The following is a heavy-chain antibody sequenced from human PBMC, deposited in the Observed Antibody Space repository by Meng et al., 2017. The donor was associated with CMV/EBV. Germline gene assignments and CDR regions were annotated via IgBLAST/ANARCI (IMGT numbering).Heavy chain of an antibody. Sequence: SCKGSGYNFPTYWISWVPQMPGKGLEWMGRIDPADSYTNYNPSFQGHVTISADKSITTAYLQWSSLKASDTAMYYCARLRSSGWFLDYWGQGTLVTVSS. CDR1: GYNFPTYW. V-gene: IGHV5-10-1*01. J-gene: IGHJ4*02. CDR2: IDPADSYT. CDR3: ARLRSSGWFLDY. D-gene: IGHD6-19*01.